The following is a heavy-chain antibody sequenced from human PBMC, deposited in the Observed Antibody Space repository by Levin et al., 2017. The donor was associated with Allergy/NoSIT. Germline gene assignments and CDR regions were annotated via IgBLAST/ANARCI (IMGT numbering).Heavy chain of an antibody. CDR2: IFSGGSK. J-gene: IGHJ6*03. Sequence: AGGSLRLSCAASGFTVSGQYMSWVRQAPGKALEWVSLIFSGGSKYYADYVKGRFTISRDTSKNILYLQMNSLRAEDTAVYYCARTHYDILTSYMDVWGKGTTVTVSS. CDR1: GFTVSGQY. V-gene: IGHV3-66*02. CDR3: ARTHYDILTSYMDV. D-gene: IGHD3-9*01.